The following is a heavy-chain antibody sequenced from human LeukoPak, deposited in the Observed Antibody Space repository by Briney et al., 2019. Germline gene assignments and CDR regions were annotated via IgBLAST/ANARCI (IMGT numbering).Heavy chain of an antibody. D-gene: IGHD5-12*01. Sequence: GGSLRLSCAASGFTFSDYYMRWVRQAQGKGLEWVSYITSTGSAIYYADSEKGRFTISRDNAKNSLFLQMNSLRAEDTAVYYCAREGRVSGYDFDCWGQGTLVTVST. J-gene: IGHJ4*02. CDR3: AREGRVSGYDFDC. V-gene: IGHV3-11*01. CDR2: ITSTGSAI. CDR1: GFTFSDYY.